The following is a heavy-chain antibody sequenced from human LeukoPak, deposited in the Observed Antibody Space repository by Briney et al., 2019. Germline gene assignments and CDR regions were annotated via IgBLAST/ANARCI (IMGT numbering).Heavy chain of an antibody. V-gene: IGHV4-39*01. CDR3: ARHSDAFDI. Sequence: SETLSLTCTASGDSISGSTYYWAWIRQPPGKGLGWIGSISYSGTYYNPSLKSRVTISVDTSKNQFSLKLSSVTAADTAMYYCARHSDAFDIWGQGTIVTVSS. J-gene: IGHJ3*02. CDR1: GDSISGSTYY. CDR2: ISYSGT.